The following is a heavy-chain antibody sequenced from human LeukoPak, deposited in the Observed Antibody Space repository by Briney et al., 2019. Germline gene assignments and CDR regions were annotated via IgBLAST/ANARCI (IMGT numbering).Heavy chain of an antibody. Sequence: GGSLRLSCAASGFTFSSYEMNWVRQAPGKGLEWVSYISSSGSTIYYADSVKGRFTISRDNTKNSLYLQMNSLRAEDTAVYYCAELGITMIGGVWGKGTTVTVSS. J-gene: IGHJ6*04. CDR3: AELGITMIGGV. V-gene: IGHV3-48*03. CDR2: ISSSGSTI. CDR1: GFTFSSYE. D-gene: IGHD3-10*02.